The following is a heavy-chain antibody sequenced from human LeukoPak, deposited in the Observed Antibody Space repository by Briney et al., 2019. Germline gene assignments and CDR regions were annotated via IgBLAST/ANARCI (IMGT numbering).Heavy chain of an antibody. D-gene: IGHD4-17*01. CDR3: AKGHGDYPGNYLHS. J-gene: IGHJ4*02. CDR2: ISAYNGNT. V-gene: IGHV1-18*01. CDR1: GYTFTNYG. Sequence: GASVKVSCKASGYTFTNYGISWVRQAPGQGLEWMGWISAYNGNTNYAQNVQGRVTMTTDTSTSTAYMELRSLRSDDTAVYYCAKGHGDYPGNYLHSWGQGTLVFVSS.